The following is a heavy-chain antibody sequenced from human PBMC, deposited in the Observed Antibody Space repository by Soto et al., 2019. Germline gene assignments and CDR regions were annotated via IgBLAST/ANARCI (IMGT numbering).Heavy chain of an antibody. J-gene: IGHJ4*02. CDR1: NYSITSGHY. V-gene: IGHV4-38-2*01. Sequence: SETLSLTCVVSNYSITSGHYRAWIRQPPGKGLEWIGSIFHRGSTYYNPSLKGRLTISVDTSMNQFSLTLSSVTAADTAMYYCARRDENSGYDFFDYWGLGTLVTVSS. D-gene: IGHD3-22*01. CDR2: IFHRGST. CDR3: ARRDENSGYDFFDY.